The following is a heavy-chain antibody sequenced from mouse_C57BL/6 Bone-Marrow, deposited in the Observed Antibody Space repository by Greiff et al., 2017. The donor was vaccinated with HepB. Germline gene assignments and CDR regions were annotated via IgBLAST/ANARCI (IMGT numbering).Heavy chain of an antibody. CDR3: ARNEKYYGSSYWYFDV. D-gene: IGHD1-1*01. Sequence: VKLMESGPGLVQPSQSLSITCTVSGFSLTSYGVHWVRQSPGKGLEWLGVIWSGGSTDYNAAFISRLSISKDNSKSQVFFKMNSLQADDTAIYYCARNEKYYGSSYWYFDVWGTGTTVTVSS. CDR2: IWSGGST. V-gene: IGHV2-2*01. J-gene: IGHJ1*03. CDR1: GFSLTSYG.